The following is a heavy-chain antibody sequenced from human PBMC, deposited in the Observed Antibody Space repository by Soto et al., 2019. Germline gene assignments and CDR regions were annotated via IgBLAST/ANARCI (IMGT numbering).Heavy chain of an antibody. V-gene: IGHV4-34*01. CDR3: ARANWNYFPNYMDV. CDR1: GGSISSYY. D-gene: IGHD1-7*01. J-gene: IGHJ6*03. CDR2: INHSGST. Sequence: PSETLSLTCTVSGGSISSYYWSWIRQPPGKGLEWIGEINHSGSTNYNPSLKSRVTISVDTSKNQFSLKLSSVTAADTAVYYCARANWNYFPNYMDVWGKGTTVTVSS.